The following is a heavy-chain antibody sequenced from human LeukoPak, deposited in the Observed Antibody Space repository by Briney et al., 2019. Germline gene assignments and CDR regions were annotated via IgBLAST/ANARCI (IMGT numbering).Heavy chain of an antibody. Sequence: ASVKVSCKASGYTSTGFYMHWVRQAPGQGLEWMGWINPNSGGTNYAQKFQGRVTMTRDTSISTAYMELSRLRSDDTAVYYCARVNGWLDAFDIWGQGTMVTVSS. CDR3: ARVNGWLDAFDI. J-gene: IGHJ3*02. CDR2: INPNSGGT. V-gene: IGHV1-2*02. CDR1: GYTSTGFY. D-gene: IGHD3-22*01.